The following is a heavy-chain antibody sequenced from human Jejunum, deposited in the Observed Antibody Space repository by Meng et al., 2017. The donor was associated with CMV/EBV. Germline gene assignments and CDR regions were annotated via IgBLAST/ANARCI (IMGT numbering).Heavy chain of an antibody. CDR3: ARAIDYGDPNWFDP. D-gene: IGHD4-17*01. CDR2: SSGSSTYI. V-gene: IGHV3-21*01. Sequence: GIRFSSYYNTWVRQAPGKGMEWLSYSSGSSTYIYHADSVKGRFTISRDNAKNSVYLQMNRLRAEDTAVYYCARAIDYGDPNWFDPWGQGTLVTVSS. CDR1: GIRFSSYY. J-gene: IGHJ5*02.